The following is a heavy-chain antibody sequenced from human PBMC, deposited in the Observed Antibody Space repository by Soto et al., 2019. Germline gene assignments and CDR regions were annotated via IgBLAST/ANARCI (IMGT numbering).Heavy chain of an antibody. D-gene: IGHD2-15*01. J-gene: IGHJ4*02. CDR1: GYTFTSYG. CDR3: ARAPGGPYCSGGSCYQYYFDY. CDR2: ISAYNGNT. V-gene: IGHV1-18*01. Sequence: QVQLVQSGAEVKKPGASVKVSCKASGYTFTSYGSSWVRQAPGQGREWMGWISAYNGNTNYAQKLQGRVTMTTDTSTSTAYMELRSLRSDDTAVYYCARAPGGPYCSGGSCYQYYFDYWGQGTLVTVSS.